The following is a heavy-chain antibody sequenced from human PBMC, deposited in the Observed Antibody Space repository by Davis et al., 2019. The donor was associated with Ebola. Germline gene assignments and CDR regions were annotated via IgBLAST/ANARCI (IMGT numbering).Heavy chain of an antibody. CDR3: AKDFYGSGNYIDA. CDR1: GLTFDDYA. J-gene: IGHJ5*02. D-gene: IGHD3-10*01. CDR2: ITLNSGTT. V-gene: IGHV3-9*01. Sequence: PGGSLRLSCATSGLTFDDYAMHWFRQAPGKGLEWVSGITLNSGTTAYADSVKGRFTISRDNAKDSLYLQMNSLRTEDTAFYYCAKDFYGSGNYIDAWGQGTLVAVSS.